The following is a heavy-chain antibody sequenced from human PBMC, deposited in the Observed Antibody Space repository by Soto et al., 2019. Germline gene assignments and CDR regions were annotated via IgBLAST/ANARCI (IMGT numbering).Heavy chain of an antibody. J-gene: IGHJ3*02. D-gene: IGHD3-16*01. CDR2: IYYSGST. CDR1: GGSIRSSSYY. V-gene: IGHV4-39*01. Sequence: LSLTCTVSGGSIRSSSYYWGWIRQPPGKGLEWIGSIYYSGSTYYNPSLKSRVTISVDTSKNQFSLKLSSVTAADTAVYYCAGQGIMITFGGPEDAFDIWGQGTIVTVSS. CDR3: AGQGIMITFGGPEDAFDI.